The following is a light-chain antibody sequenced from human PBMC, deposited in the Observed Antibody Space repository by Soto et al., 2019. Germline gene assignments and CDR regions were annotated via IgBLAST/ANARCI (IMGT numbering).Light chain of an antibody. CDR1: QSVSSSF. CDR2: GAS. V-gene: IGKV3-20*01. J-gene: IGKJ1*01. CDR3: QQYDSSPT. Sequence: DIVLTQSPASLSLPAGERATLSCRASQSVSSSFLAWYQQKPGQAPRLLIYGASRRATGIADRFTGSGSGTDFTLTISRLEPEDFAMYYCQQYDSSPTFGLGTKVEIK.